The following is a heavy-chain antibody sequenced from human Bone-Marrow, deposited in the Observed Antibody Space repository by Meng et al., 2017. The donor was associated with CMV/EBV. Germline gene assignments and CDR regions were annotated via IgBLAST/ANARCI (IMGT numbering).Heavy chain of an antibody. CDR3: ARGHYGMAV. V-gene: IGHV3-11*01. CDR2: ISYSGETM. Sequence: GESLKISCVASGFTFSDYYMSWIRQAPGKGLEWVSYISYSGETMDYVESVRGRFTISRDNAENSLFLQMNSLTVDDSAVYYCARGHYGMAVWGPGTTVTVSS. CDR1: GFTFSDYY. J-gene: IGHJ6*02.